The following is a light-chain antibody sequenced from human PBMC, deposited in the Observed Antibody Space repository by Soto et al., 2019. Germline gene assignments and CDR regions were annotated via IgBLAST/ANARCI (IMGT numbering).Light chain of an antibody. CDR2: EVI. Sequence: QSALTQPASVSGSPGQSITISCTGTSGDVGKYNLVSWYQQHPGKAPKLMIYEVIKRPSGVSNRFSGSKSGNTASLTVSGLQAEDEADYYCSSHAGSNNLVFGGGTKVTVL. J-gene: IGLJ3*02. V-gene: IGLV2-23*02. CDR1: SGDVGKYNL. CDR3: SSHAGSNNLV.